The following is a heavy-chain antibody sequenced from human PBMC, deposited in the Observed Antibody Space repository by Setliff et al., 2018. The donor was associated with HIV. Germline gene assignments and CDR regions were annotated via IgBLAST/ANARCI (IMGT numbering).Heavy chain of an antibody. CDR1: GGSISSGSYY. CDR2: FYTSGST. CDR3: ARASVGATGLYAFDI. Sequence: SETLSLTCTVSGGSISSGSYYWSWIRQPAGKGLEWIGRFYTSGSTNYSPSLKSRVTMSVDTSKNQFSLKLSSVTATDTALYYCARASVGATGLYAFDIWGQGTVVTVSS. D-gene: IGHD1-26*01. J-gene: IGHJ3*02. V-gene: IGHV4-61*02.